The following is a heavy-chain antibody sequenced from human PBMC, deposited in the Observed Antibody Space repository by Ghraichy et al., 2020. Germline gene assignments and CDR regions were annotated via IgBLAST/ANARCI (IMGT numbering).Heavy chain of an antibody. V-gene: IGHV3-23*01. J-gene: IGHJ1*01. CDR1: GFTFSSYA. D-gene: IGHD1-26*01. Sequence: GESLNISCADSGFTFSSYAMNWVRQAPGKGLEWVSAIRGSDEGTSYAEAVKGRFTNSRDNSKNTLYLQMHSLRAEDTATYYCAKVLEPDSWDQHFLHWGQGTLVTVSS. CDR3: AKVLEPDSWDQHFLH. CDR2: IRGSDEGT.